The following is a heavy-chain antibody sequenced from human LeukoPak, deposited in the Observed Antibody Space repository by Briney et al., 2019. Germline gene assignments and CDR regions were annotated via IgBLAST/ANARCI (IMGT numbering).Heavy chain of an antibody. Sequence: TGGSLRLSCAASGFTFSTYSINWVRQAPGKGLEWVSYISGSSTTIYYADSVKGRFTISGDNAKNSLYLQMNSLRDEDTAVYYCAKDLVGATASWGQGTLVTASS. CDR1: GFTFSTYS. V-gene: IGHV3-48*02. CDR2: ISGSSTTI. CDR3: AKDLVGATAS. J-gene: IGHJ5*02. D-gene: IGHD1-26*01.